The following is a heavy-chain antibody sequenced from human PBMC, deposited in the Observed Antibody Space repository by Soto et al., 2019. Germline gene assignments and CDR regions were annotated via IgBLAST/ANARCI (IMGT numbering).Heavy chain of an antibody. Sequence: TLSLTCTISGGSISSGGYYWSWIRQHPGKGLEWIGYIYYSGSTYYNPSLKSRVTISVDTSKNQFSLKLGSVTAADTAVYYCARGAPPAITMVRGVKTDYFDYWGQGTLVTVSS. CDR3: ARGAPPAITMVRGVKTDYFDY. CDR2: IYYSGST. J-gene: IGHJ4*02. V-gene: IGHV4-31*03. D-gene: IGHD3-10*01. CDR1: GGSISSGGYY.